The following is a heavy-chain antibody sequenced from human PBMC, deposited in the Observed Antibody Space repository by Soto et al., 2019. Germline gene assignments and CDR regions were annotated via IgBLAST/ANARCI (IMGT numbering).Heavy chain of an antibody. V-gene: IGHV4-59*01. J-gene: IGHJ4*02. CDR2: IYYSGST. Sequence: SETLSLTCTVSCCSISSYYWSWIRQPPGKGLEWIGYIYYSGSTNYNPSLKSRVTISVDTSKNQFSLKLSSVTAADTAVYYCARRYGASFDYWGQGTLVTVS. CDR3: ARRYGASFDY. CDR1: CCSISSYY. D-gene: IGHD4-17*01.